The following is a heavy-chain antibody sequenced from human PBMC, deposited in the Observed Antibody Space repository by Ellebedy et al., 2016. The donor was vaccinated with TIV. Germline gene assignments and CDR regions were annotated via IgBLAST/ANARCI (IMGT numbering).Heavy chain of an antibody. CDR1: GFTFSSYS. CDR3: ATENGGNYFDY. Sequence: GGSLRLSCAASGFTFSSYSMNWVRQAPGKGLEWVSSISSSSSYIYYADSVKGRFTISRDNAKNSLFLQMNRLRAGDTAVYYCATENGGNYFDYWGRGTLVTVSS. CDR2: ISSSSSYI. D-gene: IGHD2-8*01. V-gene: IGHV3-21*01. J-gene: IGHJ4*02.